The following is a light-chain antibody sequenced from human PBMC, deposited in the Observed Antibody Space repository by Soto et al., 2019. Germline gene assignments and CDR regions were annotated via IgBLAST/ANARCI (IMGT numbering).Light chain of an antibody. CDR3: SSYTTSTTRV. J-gene: IGLJ2*01. CDR2: EVT. V-gene: IGLV2-14*01. CDR1: SSDVGDYNY. Sequence: QLVLTQPASVSGSPGQSITISCTGTSSDVGDYNYVSWYQQHPGKAPKLLIYEVTNRPSGVSNRFSGSKSGDTASLTISGLQAEDEADYYCSSYTTSTTRVFGGGTQLTVL.